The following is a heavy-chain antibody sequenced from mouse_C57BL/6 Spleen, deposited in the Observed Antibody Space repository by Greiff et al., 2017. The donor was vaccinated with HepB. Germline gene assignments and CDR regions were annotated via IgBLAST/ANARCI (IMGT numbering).Heavy chain of an antibody. CDR2: IDPSDSYT. CDR3: ARRGQDY. V-gene: IGHV1-50*01. J-gene: IGHJ2*01. Sequence: QVQLQQPGAELVKPGASVKLSCKASGYTFTSYWMQWVKQRPGQGLEWIGEIDPSDSYTNYNQKFKGKATLTVDTSSSTAYMQLSSLTSEDSAVYYYARRGQDYWGQGTTLTVSS. CDR1: GYTFTSYW.